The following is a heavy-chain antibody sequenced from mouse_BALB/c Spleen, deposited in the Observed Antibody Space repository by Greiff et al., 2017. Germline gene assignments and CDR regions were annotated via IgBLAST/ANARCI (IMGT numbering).Heavy chain of an antibody. J-gene: IGHJ3*01. CDR2: INPSTGYT. CDR1: GYTFTSYW. CDR3: ASPYDYDVWFAY. V-gene: IGHV1-7*01. Sequence: QVQLQQSGAELVKPGASVKMSCKASGYTFTSYWMHWVKQRPGQGLEWIGYINPSTGYTEYNQKFKDKATLTADKSSSTAYMQLSSLTSEDSAVYYCASPYDYDVWFAYWGQGTLVTVSA. D-gene: IGHD2-4*01.